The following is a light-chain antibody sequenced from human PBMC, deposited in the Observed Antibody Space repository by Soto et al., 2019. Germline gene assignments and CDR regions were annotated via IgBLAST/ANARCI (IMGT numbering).Light chain of an antibody. CDR1: QTISNW. Sequence: IQMTQSPSSLSASVGDRVTITCRASQTISNWLAWYQQKPGKAPKLLIYDVSSLQSGVPSRFSGSGSGTAFTLTISNLQPDDSATYYCQQYSTFWTFGQGTKVDI. CDR2: DVS. CDR3: QQYSTFWT. V-gene: IGKV1-5*01. J-gene: IGKJ1*01.